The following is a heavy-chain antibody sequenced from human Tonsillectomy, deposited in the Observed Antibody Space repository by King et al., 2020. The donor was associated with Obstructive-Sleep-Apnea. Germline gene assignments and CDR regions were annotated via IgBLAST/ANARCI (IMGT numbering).Heavy chain of an antibody. V-gene: IGHV3-74*01. J-gene: IGHJ4*02. CDR3: ARGAWIQLWLLDS. Sequence: DVQLVESGGGLVQPGGSLRLSCAASGFTFSKYWMHWARQAPGKGLVWASRVNDDGSSTSYSDSVKGRFTISRDNAKNTLYLQMNSLRAEDTAVYYCARGAWIQLWLLDSWGQGTLVTVSS. CDR1: GFTFSKYW. D-gene: IGHD5-18*01. CDR2: VNDDGSST.